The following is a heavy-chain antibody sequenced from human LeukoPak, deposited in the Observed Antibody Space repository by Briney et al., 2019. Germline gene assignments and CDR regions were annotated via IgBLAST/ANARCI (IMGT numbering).Heavy chain of an antibody. D-gene: IGHD5-18*01. CDR3: ARARGYSYENYFDY. CDR1: GGSLSSGGYR. J-gene: IGHJ4*02. V-gene: IGHV4-31*03. CDR2: IYNSGST. Sequence: SQTLSLTCTVSGGSLSSGGYRWSWIRQHPGKGLEWIGYIYNSGSTYYNPALKSRVIISVDTSKNQFSLKLSSVTAADTAIYYCARARGYSYENYFDYWGQGTLVTVSS.